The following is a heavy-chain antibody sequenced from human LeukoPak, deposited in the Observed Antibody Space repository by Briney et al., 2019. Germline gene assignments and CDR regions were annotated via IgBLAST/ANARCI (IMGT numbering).Heavy chain of an antibody. Sequence: SETLSLTCAVSGGSISTNNWWSWVRQPPGKGLEWIGEIYHSGSTNYNPSLKSPVTMSVDKSKNQFSLRLSSVTAADTAVYYCAKKRNAAPYYFDCWGQGTLVTVSS. CDR2: IYHSGST. V-gene: IGHV4-4*02. D-gene: IGHD6-25*01. J-gene: IGHJ4*02. CDR1: GGSISTNNW. CDR3: AKKRNAAPYYFDC.